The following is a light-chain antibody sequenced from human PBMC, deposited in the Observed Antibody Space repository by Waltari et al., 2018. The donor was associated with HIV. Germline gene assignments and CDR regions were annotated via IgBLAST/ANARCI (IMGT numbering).Light chain of an antibody. CDR2: QDS. J-gene: IGLJ1*01. CDR3: QAWDSNNYV. Sequence: DLSQPASVSVSPGQTATVTCSGDKLGNRFVSWYRQKSGHSPELIIYQDSRRPSGIADRFSGATSGSKATLTIRETQSIDEGDYYCQAWDSNNYVFGSGTRVTVL. CDR1: KLGNRF. V-gene: IGLV3-1*01.